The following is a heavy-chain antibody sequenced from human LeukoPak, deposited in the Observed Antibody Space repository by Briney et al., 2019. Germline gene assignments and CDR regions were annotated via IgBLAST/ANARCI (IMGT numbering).Heavy chain of an antibody. CDR3: ARAIFFKEGTYYDFWSGQLNWFDP. CDR1: GFTFSDYY. Sequence: GGSLRLSCAPSGFTFSDYYMSWIREAPGKGVEWVSYISSSGSTIYYADSVRGRFTISRDTTKNSLYLQMNSLRDEDTAVHYCARAIFFKEGTYYDFWSGQLNWFDPWGQGTLVTVSS. J-gene: IGHJ5*02. V-gene: IGHV3-11*01. D-gene: IGHD3-3*01. CDR2: ISSSGSTI.